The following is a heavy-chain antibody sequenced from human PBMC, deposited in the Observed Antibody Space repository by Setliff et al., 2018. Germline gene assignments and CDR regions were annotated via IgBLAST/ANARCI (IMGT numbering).Heavy chain of an antibody. J-gene: IGHJ3*02. CDR3: ARGRMRGSCSGPSCTYDPFDI. CDR2: IYHSGSS. D-gene: IGHD2-2*01. V-gene: IGHV4-34*01. Sequence: SETLSLTCAVYGGSFNVYFWSWIRQPPGKGLEWIGSIYHSGSSYYNPSLRSRVTISVDTSKNQFSLILRSVTAADTAVYYCARGRMRGSCSGPSCTYDPFDIWGQGTPVTVSS. CDR1: GGSFNVYF.